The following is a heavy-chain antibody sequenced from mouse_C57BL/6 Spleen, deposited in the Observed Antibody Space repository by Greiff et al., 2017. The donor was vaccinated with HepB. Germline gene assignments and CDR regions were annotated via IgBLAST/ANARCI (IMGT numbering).Heavy chain of an antibody. CDR3: ARSRLHGGDY. CDR2: IHPNSGST. V-gene: IGHV1-64*01. Sequence: QVQLQQSGAELVKPGASVKLSCKASGYTFTSYWMHWVKQRPGQGLEWIGMIHPNSGSTNYNEKFKSKATLTVDKSSSTAYMQLSSLTSEDSAVYYCARSRLHGGDYWGQGTTLTVSS. CDR1: GYTFTSYW. J-gene: IGHJ2*01.